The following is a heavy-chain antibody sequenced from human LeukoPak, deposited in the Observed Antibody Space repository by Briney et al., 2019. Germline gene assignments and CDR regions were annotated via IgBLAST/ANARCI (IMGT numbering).Heavy chain of an antibody. Sequence: GGSLRLSGSASGFTFSSYAMHWVRQAPGKGLEYVSAISSNGGSTYYADSVKGRFTISRDNSKNTLYLQMSSLRAEDTAVYYCVKDLDAGASGVDCSSTSCSLQPWGQGTLVTVSS. CDR1: GFTFSSYA. CDR2: ISSNGGST. CDR3: VKDLDAGASGVDCSSTSCSLQP. V-gene: IGHV3-64D*06. J-gene: IGHJ5*02. D-gene: IGHD2-2*01.